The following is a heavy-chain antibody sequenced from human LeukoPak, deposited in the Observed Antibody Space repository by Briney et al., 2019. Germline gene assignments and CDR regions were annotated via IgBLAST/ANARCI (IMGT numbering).Heavy chain of an antibody. CDR2: LSYTGKT. J-gene: IGHJ4*02. CDR3: SEGYFEPFEH. CDR1: GVSVSTSH. Sequence: PSETLSLTCNVSGVSVSTSHWNWIRHRPGKGLEWIGCLSYTGKTDYNPSLKSRVSISLGSSHNHFSLKLTSVTAADTAVYYYSEGYFEPFEHWSRGILVTVSS. V-gene: IGHV4-59*02. D-gene: IGHD2/OR15-2a*01.